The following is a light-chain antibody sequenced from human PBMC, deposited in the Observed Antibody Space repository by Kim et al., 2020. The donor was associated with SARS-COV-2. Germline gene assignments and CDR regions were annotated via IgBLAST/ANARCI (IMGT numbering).Light chain of an antibody. V-gene: IGLV3-19*01. CDR3: NSRDSSGNHLV. Sequence: LGQKVRITCQGDRLRSYYASWYQQKPGQAPVLVIYGKNNRPSGIPDRFSGSSSGNTASLTITGAQAEDEADYYCNSRDSSGNHLVFGTGTKVTVL. J-gene: IGLJ1*01. CDR2: GKN. CDR1: RLRSYY.